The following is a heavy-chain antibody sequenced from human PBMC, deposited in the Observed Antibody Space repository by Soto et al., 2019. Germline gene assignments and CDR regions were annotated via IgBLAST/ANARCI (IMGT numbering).Heavy chain of an antibody. CDR1: GFTFSSYG. CDR2: ISYDGSNK. D-gene: IGHD3-22*01. CDR3: AKPYGDYYDSFDFDY. Sequence: QVQLVESGGGVVQPGRSLRLSCAASGFTFSSYGMHWVRQAPGKGLEGVAVISYDGSNKYYADSVKGRFTISRDNSKNTLYLQMNSLRAEDTAVYYCAKPYGDYYDSFDFDYWGQGTLVTVSS. V-gene: IGHV3-30*18. J-gene: IGHJ4*02.